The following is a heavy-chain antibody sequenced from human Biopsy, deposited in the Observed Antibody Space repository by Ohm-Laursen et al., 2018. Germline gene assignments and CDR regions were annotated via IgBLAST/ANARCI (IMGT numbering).Heavy chain of an antibody. CDR1: GFTVNDHA. Sequence: SLRLSCAASGFTVNDHAVHWVRQPPGKGLEWVSGISWDSGRIGYADSVKGRFTVSRDNAKKSLYLEMNSLRPEDTALYYCTKVLIPAGTDVWGQGTTVTVSS. CDR2: ISWDSGRI. CDR3: TKVLIPAGTDV. J-gene: IGHJ6*02. D-gene: IGHD3-9*01. V-gene: IGHV3-9*01.